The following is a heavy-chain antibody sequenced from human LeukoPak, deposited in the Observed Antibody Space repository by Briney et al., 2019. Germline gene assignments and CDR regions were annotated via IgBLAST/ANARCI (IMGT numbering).Heavy chain of an antibody. CDR3: ARDGGKGYYYDSSGYLGPPFWYFDP. CDR2: IYYSGST. Sequence: PSETLFLTCTVSGGSISNYYWSWIRQPPGKELEWIGYIYYSGSTNYNPSLKSRVTISVDTSKNQFSLKLSSVTAADTAVYYCARDGGKGYYYDSSGYLGPPFWYFDPWGQGTLVTVSS. V-gene: IGHV4-59*12. J-gene: IGHJ5*02. CDR1: GGSISNYY. D-gene: IGHD3-22*01.